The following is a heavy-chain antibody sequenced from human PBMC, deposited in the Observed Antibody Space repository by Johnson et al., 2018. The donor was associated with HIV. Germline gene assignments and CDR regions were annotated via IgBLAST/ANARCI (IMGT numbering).Heavy chain of an antibody. CDR2: IYSGGST. CDR3: AKDLETGDDYVWGSYQLGAFDI. V-gene: IGHV3-53*01. D-gene: IGHD3-16*02. CDR1: GFTVSSNY. Sequence: MLLVESGGGLIQPGGSLRLSCAASGFTVSSNYMSWVRQAPGKGLEWVSVIYSGGSTYYADAVKGRLTLSSDSSKNTLYLQMNSLRAEDTAVDYCAKDLETGDDYVWGSYQLGAFDIWGQGTMVTVSS. J-gene: IGHJ3*02.